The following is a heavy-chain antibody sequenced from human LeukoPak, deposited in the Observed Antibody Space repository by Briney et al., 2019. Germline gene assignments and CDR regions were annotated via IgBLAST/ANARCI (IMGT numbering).Heavy chain of an antibody. CDR2: ISAYNGNT. J-gene: IGHJ4*02. D-gene: IGHD3-3*02. Sequence: RASVKVSCKASGYTFTSYGISWVRQAPGQGLEWMGWISAYNGNTNYAQKLQGRVTMTRDTSISTAYMELSRLRSDDTAVYYCARDLGFLEWFPYWGQGTLVTVSS. V-gene: IGHV1-18*01. CDR1: GYTFTSYG. CDR3: ARDLGFLEWFPY.